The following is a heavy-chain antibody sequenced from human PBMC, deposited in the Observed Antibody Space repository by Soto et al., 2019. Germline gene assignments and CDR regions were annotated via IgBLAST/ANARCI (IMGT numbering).Heavy chain of an antibody. CDR3: AKDPSDY. Sequence: GGSLRLSCAASGFTFSSYGMHWVRQAPGKGLEWVAVISYDGSNKYYADSVKGRFTISRDNSKNTLYLQMNSLRAEDTAVYYCAKDPSDYWGQGTLVTVSS. CDR1: GFTFSSYG. V-gene: IGHV3-30*18. J-gene: IGHJ4*02. CDR2: ISYDGSNK.